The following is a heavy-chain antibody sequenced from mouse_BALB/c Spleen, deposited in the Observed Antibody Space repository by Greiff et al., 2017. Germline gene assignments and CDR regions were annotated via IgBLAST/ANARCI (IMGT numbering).Heavy chain of an antibody. CDR3: AREGGLYRPTGFAY. CDR2: ISSGSSTI. CDR1: GFPFSSFG. D-gene: IGHD2-14*01. Sequence: DVKLQESGGGLVQPGGSRKLSCAASGFPFSSFGMPWVRQAPEKGLEWVAYISSGSSTIYYADTVKGRFTISRDNPKNTLFLQMTSLRSEDTAMYYCAREGGLYRPTGFAYWGQGTLVTVSA. V-gene: IGHV5-17*02. J-gene: IGHJ3*01.